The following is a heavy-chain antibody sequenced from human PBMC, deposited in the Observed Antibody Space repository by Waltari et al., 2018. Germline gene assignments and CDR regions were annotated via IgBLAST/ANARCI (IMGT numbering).Heavy chain of an antibody. CDR3: AGEEPDSSGYLLMN. D-gene: IGHD3-22*01. V-gene: IGHV1-69*13. CDR2: IIPIFGTA. Sequence: QVQLVQSGAEVKKPGSSVKLSCTASGGTFSSYDISWVRPAPGQGLEWMGGIIPIFGTANYAQKFQSRVTITADETTSTAYMELSSLRSEDTAVYYCAGEEPDSSGYLLMNWGQGTLVTVSS. J-gene: IGHJ4*02. CDR1: GGTFSSYD.